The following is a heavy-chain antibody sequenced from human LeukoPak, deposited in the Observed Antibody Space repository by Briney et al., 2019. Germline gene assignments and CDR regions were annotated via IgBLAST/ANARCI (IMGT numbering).Heavy chain of an antibody. V-gene: IGHV1-46*01. CDR2: IHPIGGST. D-gene: IGHD3-10*01. Sequence: ASVKVSCKASGYIFTSHYIQWARQVPGQGLEWMGLIHPIGGSTTYAQRFQGRVTMTRDTATSTVYIELRSLRSEDTAIYYCARCDFNSGSYYFDYWGQGSMVTVSS. CDR3: ARCDFNSGSYYFDY. J-gene: IGHJ4*02. CDR1: GYIFTSHY.